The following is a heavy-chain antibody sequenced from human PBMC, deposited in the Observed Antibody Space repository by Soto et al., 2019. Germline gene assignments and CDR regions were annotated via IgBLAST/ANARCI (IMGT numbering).Heavy chain of an antibody. V-gene: IGHV3-30*03. J-gene: IGHJ6*02. CDR2: ISYDGSNK. Sequence: GASLRLSCAASGFTFSSYGMHWVRQAPGKGLEWVAVISYDGSNKYYADSVKGRFTIARDNAKNSLYLQMNSLRAEDTAVYYCARVRFLRSRGMDVWGHGTTVTV. D-gene: IGHD3-3*01. CDR3: ARVRFLRSRGMDV. CDR1: GFTFSSYG.